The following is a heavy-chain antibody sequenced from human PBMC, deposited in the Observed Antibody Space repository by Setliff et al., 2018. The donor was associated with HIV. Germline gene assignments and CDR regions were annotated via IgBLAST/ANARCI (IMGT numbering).Heavy chain of an antibody. V-gene: IGHV4-59*11. CDR1: GGSISSHY. CDR3: AREIYGGNSRPFDY. D-gene: IGHD4-17*01. J-gene: IGHJ4*02. Sequence: PSETLSLTCTVSGGSISSHYWSWIRQPPGKGLEWIGYIYYSGNTNYNPSLKSRVTISVDTSKNQLSLKLSSVTAADTAVYYCAREIYGGNSRPFDYWGQGTLVTVSS. CDR2: IYYSGNT.